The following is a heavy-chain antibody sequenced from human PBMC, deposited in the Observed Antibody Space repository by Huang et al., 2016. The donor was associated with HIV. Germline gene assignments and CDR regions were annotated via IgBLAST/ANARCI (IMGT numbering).Heavy chain of an antibody. CDR1: NGSFSGYF. CDR3: GGSPGMGMVAGGWVVH. D-gene: IGHD6-19*01. CDR2: VSHSGNV. V-gene: IGHV4-34*02. Sequence: QVRLQQWGAGLLKPSETLSLTCAGYNGSFSGYFWNWFRLAPRKGLEWIGEVSHSGNVNSNPALQSRVSMSVVPSNKQFSLNLTSVTAADSAIYYCGGSPGMGMVAGGWVVHWGHGNQVSVSS. J-gene: IGHJ4*01.